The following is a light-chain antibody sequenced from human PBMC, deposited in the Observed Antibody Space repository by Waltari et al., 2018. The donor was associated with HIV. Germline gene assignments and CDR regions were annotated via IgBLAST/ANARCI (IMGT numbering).Light chain of an antibody. CDR2: DSN. V-gene: IGLV7-46*01. CDR3: LLSYDGDVV. Sequence: QPVVTQEPSLTVSPGGTVILPCASSAGVVTPGHFPYWFQQRPGQAPKTLIFDSNNRYSWTPARFTGSFLGGKAVLTLTGAQPEDDADYYCLLSYDGDVVFGGGTKLTVL. J-gene: IGLJ2*01. CDR1: AGVVTPGHF.